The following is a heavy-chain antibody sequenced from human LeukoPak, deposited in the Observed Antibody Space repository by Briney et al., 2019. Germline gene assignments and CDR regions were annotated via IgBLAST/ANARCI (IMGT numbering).Heavy chain of an antibody. Sequence: ASVKVSCKASGYTFTSYDINWVRQATGQGLEWMGWMNPNSGNTGYAQKFQGRVTMTRNTSISTAYMELSSLRSEDTAVYYCARGRELWFGELFASRDAFDIWGQGTMVTVSS. CDR3: ARGRELWFGELFASRDAFDI. D-gene: IGHD3-10*01. CDR2: MNPNSGNT. J-gene: IGHJ3*02. CDR1: GYTFTSYD. V-gene: IGHV1-8*01.